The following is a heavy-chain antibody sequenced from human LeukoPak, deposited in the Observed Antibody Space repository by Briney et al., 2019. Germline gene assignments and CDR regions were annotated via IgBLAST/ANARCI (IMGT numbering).Heavy chain of an antibody. Sequence: GGSLRLSCAASGFIFSSYWMHWVRHAPGKGLAWVSRINTDGSSTSYADSVKGRFTISRDNAKNSLYLQMNSLRAEDTAVYYCGSGSAYFDYWGQGTLVTVSS. CDR2: INTDGSST. J-gene: IGHJ4*02. D-gene: IGHD2-15*01. V-gene: IGHV3-74*01. CDR1: GFIFSSYW. CDR3: GSGSAYFDY.